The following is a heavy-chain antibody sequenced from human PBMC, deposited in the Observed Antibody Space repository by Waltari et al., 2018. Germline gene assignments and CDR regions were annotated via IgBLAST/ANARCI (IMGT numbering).Heavy chain of an antibody. CDR3: ARDRREDYFDY. J-gene: IGHJ4*02. V-gene: IGHV4-59*01. CDR1: GGSISSYY. D-gene: IGHD1-26*01. Sequence: QVQLQESGPGLVKPSETLSLTCTVSGGSISSYYWSWIRQPPGKGLEWIGYIYYSGSTNYNPSLKSRVTISVDTSKNQFSLKLSSVTAADTAVYYCARDRREDYFDYWGQGTLVTVSS. CDR2: IYYSGST.